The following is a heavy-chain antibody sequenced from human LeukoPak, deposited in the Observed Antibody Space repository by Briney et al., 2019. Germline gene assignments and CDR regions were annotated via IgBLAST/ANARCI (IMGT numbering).Heavy chain of an antibody. CDR2: IYYSGST. CDR3: ARAAEGIAAAGPFDY. Sequence: KPSETLSLTCTVSGGSISSSSYYWGWIRQPPGKGLEWIGSIYYSGSTYYNPSLKSRVTISVDKSKNQFSLKLSSVTAADTAVYYCARAAEGIAAAGPFDYWGQGTLVTVSS. D-gene: IGHD6-13*01. CDR1: GGSISSSSYY. V-gene: IGHV4-39*07. J-gene: IGHJ4*02.